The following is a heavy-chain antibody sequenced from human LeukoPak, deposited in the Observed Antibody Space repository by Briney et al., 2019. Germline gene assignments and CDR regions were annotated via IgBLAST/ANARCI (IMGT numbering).Heavy chain of an antibody. CDR3: ARETGYGDY. V-gene: IGHV3-30*04. Sequence: PGRSLRLSCVASGFTFSTYAMHWVRQAPGKGLEWVAVISYDGSNKYYTDSVKGRFTIARYNSKNTLYLQMNSLRVEDTAVYYCARETGYGDYWGQGPLVTVSS. J-gene: IGHJ4*02. CDR1: GFTFSTYA. D-gene: IGHD5-18*01. CDR2: ISYDGSNK.